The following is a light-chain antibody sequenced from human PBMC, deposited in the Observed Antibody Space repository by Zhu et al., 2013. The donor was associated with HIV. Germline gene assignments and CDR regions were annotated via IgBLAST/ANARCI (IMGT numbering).Light chain of an antibody. Sequence: QSALTRPASVSGSPGQSIAISCTGSSSDNLVSWYQQHPGKVPKLIMYEGTKRPSGVSDRFSGSRSDNRASLTISGLQAEDEADYFCSSYTSTSIRIFGGGTKLTVV. J-gene: IGLJ2*01. V-gene: IGLV2-14*02. CDR1: SSDNL. CDR2: EGT. CDR3: SSYTSTSIRI.